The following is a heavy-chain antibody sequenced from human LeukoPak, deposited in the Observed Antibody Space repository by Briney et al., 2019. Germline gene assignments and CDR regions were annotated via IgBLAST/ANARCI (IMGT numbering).Heavy chain of an antibody. V-gene: IGHV3-7*03. CDR2: IHQQGRKG. J-gene: IGHJ4*03. Sequence: GGALRLSCTTSGFKFRAYWMGWVRQAPGKGLEWVANIHQQGRKGNDLDSVKGRFTISRDNAKSSIYLQMNSLRAADTAISYCARIGHDLYQTFDFWGTGNLITVSS. CDR1: GFKFRAYW. CDR3: ARIGHDLYQTFDF. D-gene: IGHD2-2*01.